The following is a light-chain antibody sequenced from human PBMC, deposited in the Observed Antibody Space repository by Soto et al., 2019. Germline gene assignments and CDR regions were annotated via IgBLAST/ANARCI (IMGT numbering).Light chain of an antibody. V-gene: IGKV3D-15*01. CDR3: QQYGSSGT. J-gene: IGKJ1*01. CDR1: QSVSSN. CDR2: GVY. Sequence: EIVMTQSPATLSVSPGERATLSCRASQSVSSNLAWYQQKPGQAPRLLIYGVYTRAPGIPARFSGSGSGTDFTLTISRLEPEDFAVYYCQQYGSSGTFGQGTKVDIK.